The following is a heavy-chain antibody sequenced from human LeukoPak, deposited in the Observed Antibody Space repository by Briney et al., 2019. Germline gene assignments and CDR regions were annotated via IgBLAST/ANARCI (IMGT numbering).Heavy chain of an antibody. J-gene: IGHJ5*02. CDR3: ARDQAIAAVLWFDP. D-gene: IGHD6-13*01. CDR1: GYTFTGYY. V-gene: IGHV1-2*02. Sequence: ASVKVSCKASGYTFTGYYMHWVRQAPGQGLEWMGWINPNSGGTNYAQKLQGRVTMTRDTSISTAYMELSRLRSDDTAVYYCARDQAIAAVLWFDPWGQGTLVTVSS. CDR2: INPNSGGT.